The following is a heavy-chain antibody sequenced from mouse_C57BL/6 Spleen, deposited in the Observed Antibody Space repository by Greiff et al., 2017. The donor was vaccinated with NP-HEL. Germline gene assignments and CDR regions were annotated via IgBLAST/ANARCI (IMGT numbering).Heavy chain of an antibody. D-gene: IGHD1-1*01. Sequence: QVQLQQPGAELVMPGASVKLSCKASGYTFTSYWMHWVKQRPGQGLEWIGEIDPSDSYTNYNQKFKGKSTLTVDKSSSTAYMQLSSLTSEDSAVYYCARRGLITTVVATDVDVWGTGTTVTVSS. J-gene: IGHJ1*03. CDR1: GYTFTSYW. CDR2: IDPSDSYT. CDR3: ARRGLITTVVATDVDV. V-gene: IGHV1-69*01.